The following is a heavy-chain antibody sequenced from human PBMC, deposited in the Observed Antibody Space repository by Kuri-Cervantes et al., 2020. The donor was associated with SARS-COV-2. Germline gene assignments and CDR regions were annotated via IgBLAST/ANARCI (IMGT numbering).Heavy chain of an antibody. CDR1: GASISSSTYY. J-gene: IGHJ4*02. Sequence: SETLSLTCTVSGASISSSTYYWGWIRQSPGKGLEWLGSIYESGDTYYSSSLKSRLRLSVDTSKNQFSLKLSSVTAADTAVYYCARGGWQSDYFDYWGQGTLVTVSS. CDR2: IYESGDT. D-gene: IGHD6-19*01. CDR3: ARGGWQSDYFDY. V-gene: IGHV4-39*07.